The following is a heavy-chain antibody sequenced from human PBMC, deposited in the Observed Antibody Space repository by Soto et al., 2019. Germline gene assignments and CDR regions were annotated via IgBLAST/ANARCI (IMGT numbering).Heavy chain of an antibody. CDR3: ERSGRDYYFDY. J-gene: IGHJ4*02. CDR1: GFTFSSYG. V-gene: IGHV3-33*01. CDR2: IWYDGSNK. Sequence: GGSLRLSCAASGFTFSSYGMHWVRQAPGKGLEWVAVIWYDGSNKYYADSVKGRFTISRDNSKNTLYLQMNSLRAEDTAVYYCERSGRDYYFDYWGQGTLVTVSS.